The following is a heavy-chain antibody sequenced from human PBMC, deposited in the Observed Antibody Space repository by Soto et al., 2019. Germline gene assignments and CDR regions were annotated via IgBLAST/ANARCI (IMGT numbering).Heavy chain of an antibody. CDR2: INSDGSST. Sequence: GGSLRLSCVASGFTFSSYWMHWVRQAPGKGLVWVSRINSDGSSTSYADSVKGRFTISRDNAKNTLYLQMNSLRAEDTAVYYCARGWFGESFDYWGQGTLVTVSS. CDR3: ARGWFGESFDY. CDR1: GFTFSSYW. V-gene: IGHV3-74*01. J-gene: IGHJ4*02. D-gene: IGHD3-10*01.